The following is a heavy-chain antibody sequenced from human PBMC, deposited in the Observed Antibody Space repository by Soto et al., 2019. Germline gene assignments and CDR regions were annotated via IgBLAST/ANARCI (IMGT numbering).Heavy chain of an antibody. D-gene: IGHD2-21*02. CDR2: IIPIFGTA. CDR3: ARVTVTAPHPPYYYYGMDV. CDR1: GGTFSRYA. J-gene: IGHJ6*02. Sequence: SVKVSCKASGGTFSRYAISWVRQAPGQGLEWMGEIIPIFGTANYAQKFQGRVTITADESTSTAYMELSSLRSEDTAVYYCARVTVTAPHPPYYYYGMDVWGQGTTVTVSS. V-gene: IGHV1-69*13.